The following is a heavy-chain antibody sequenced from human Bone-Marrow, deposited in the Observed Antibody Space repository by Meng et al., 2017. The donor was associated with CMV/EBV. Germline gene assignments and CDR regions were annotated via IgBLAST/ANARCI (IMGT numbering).Heavy chain of an antibody. Sequence: GGSLRLSCAASGFTFSSYSMNWVRQAPGKGLEWVSYISSSSSTIYYADSVKGRFTISRDNAKNSLYLQMNSLRAEDTAVYYCARDDCSSTSCHDAFAIWGQGTMVPVSS. D-gene: IGHD2-2*01. J-gene: IGHJ3*02. V-gene: IGHV3-48*04. CDR1: GFTFSSYS. CDR3: ARDDCSSTSCHDAFAI. CDR2: ISSSSSTI.